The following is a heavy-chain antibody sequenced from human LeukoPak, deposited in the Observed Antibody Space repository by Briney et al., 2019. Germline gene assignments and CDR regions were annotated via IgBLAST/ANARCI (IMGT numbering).Heavy chain of an antibody. J-gene: IGHJ2*01. D-gene: IGHD6-19*01. CDR1: GFTFSTYS. CDR2: ISSGGNYI. V-gene: IGHV3-21*01. Sequence: GGSLRLSCAASGFTFSTYSMNWVRQAQGKGLKWVSSISSGGNYIYYADSVKGRFTISRDNAKNSLYLQMNSLRAEETAVYYCARAGILVAGTDWYFDLWGRGTLVTVSS. CDR3: ARAGILVAGTDWYFDL.